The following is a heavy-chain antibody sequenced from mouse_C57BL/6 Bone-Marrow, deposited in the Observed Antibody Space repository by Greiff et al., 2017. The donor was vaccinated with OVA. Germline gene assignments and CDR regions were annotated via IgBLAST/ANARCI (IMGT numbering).Heavy chain of an antibody. J-gene: IGHJ2*01. CDR1: GFTFSSYA. Sequence: EVHLVESGGGLVKPGGSLKLSCAASGFTFSSYAMSWVRQTPVKRLEWVATISDGGSYTYYPDNVKGRFTISRDNAKNNLYLQMSHLKSEDTAMYYCARDPDYWGQGTTLTVSS. CDR2: ISDGGSYT. V-gene: IGHV5-4*01. CDR3: ARDPDY.